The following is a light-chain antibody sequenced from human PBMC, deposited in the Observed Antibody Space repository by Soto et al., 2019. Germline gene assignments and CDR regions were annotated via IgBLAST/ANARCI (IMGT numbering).Light chain of an antibody. CDR2: EVS. Sequence: QSALTQPASGSGSPGQSITISCTGTSSDVGGYNYVSWYQQNPGKAPKLMIYEVSNRPSGVSNRFSGSKSGNTASLTISGLQADDEADYYCSSYTSSSTPYVFGTGTKLTVL. V-gene: IGLV2-14*01. CDR1: SSDVGGYNY. J-gene: IGLJ1*01. CDR3: SSYTSSSTPYV.